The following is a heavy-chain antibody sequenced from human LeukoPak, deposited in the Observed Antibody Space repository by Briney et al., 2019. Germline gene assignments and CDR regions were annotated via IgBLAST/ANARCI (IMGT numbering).Heavy chain of an antibody. J-gene: IGHJ6*03. CDR2: IIPIFGTA. V-gene: IGHV1-69*13. Sequence: AASVKVSCKASGGTFSSYAISWVRQAPGQGLEWMGGIIPIFGTANYAQKFQGRATITADESTSTAYMELSSLRSEDTAVYYCARDSSYDILTGYGYYYYMDVWGKGTTVTVSS. CDR1: GGTFSSYA. CDR3: ARDSSYDILTGYGYYYYMDV. D-gene: IGHD3-9*01.